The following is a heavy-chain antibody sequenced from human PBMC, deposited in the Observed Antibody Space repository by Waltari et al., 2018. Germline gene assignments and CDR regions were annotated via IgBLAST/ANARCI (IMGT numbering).Heavy chain of an antibody. CDR1: GFIVSTNY. CDR3: ATDGDGDCSLCLAQ. Sequence: EVQLVESGGGVIQPGGSLRLSCAASGFIVSTNYMSGVRQAPGKGLEWVSVIYNDGTKLYADSVKGRFTVSRDNSKNMVHLQMDSLRAEDTAVYYCATDGDGDCSLCLAQWGQGTLVTVSS. J-gene: IGHJ4*02. V-gene: IGHV3-53*01. D-gene: IGHD2-21*02. CDR2: IYNDGTK.